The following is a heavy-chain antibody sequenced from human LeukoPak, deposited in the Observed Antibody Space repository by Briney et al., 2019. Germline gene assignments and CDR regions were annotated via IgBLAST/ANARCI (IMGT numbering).Heavy chain of an antibody. CDR3: AKAAPGYSSSWYPDAFDI. CDR1: GFTFDNYA. V-gene: IGHV3-23*01. J-gene: IGHJ3*02. D-gene: IGHD6-13*01. Sequence: PGGSLRLSCAASGFTFDNYAMTWVRQAPGKGLEWIATISGSGGSTHYAESVKGRFTIFRDNSKNTLYLQMNSLRAEDTAVYYCAKAAPGYSSSWYPDAFDIWGQGTMVTVSS. CDR2: ISGSGGST.